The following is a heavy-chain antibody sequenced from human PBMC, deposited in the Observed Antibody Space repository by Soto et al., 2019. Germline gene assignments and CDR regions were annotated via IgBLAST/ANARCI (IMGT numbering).Heavy chain of an antibody. CDR3: AFYDFSGRTCFDY. Sequence: QVQLQQWGAGLLKPSETLSLTCAVYGGSFTEYYWNWVRQYPGKGLEWIGDVSHTGSAKYNPSLKSRVAMSIDKSKNQISLTMNFVTAADTAVFYCAFYDFSGRTCFDYWGQGTLVTVSS. V-gene: IGHV4-34*01. CDR2: VSHTGSA. D-gene: IGHD3-3*01. J-gene: IGHJ4*02. CDR1: GGSFTEYY.